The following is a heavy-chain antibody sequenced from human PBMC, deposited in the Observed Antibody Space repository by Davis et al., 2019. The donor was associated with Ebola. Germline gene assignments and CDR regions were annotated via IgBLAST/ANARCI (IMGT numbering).Heavy chain of an antibody. Sequence: AASVKVSCKASGYTFRSYGISWVRQAPGQGLEWMGWISAYNGNTNYAQKLQGRVTMTTDTSTSTAYMELRSLRSDDTAVYYCAKTARFLEWLSDNFDYWGQGTLVTVSS. CDR1: GYTFRSYG. V-gene: IGHV1-18*01. CDR3: AKTARFLEWLSDNFDY. J-gene: IGHJ4*02. CDR2: ISAYNGNT. D-gene: IGHD3-3*01.